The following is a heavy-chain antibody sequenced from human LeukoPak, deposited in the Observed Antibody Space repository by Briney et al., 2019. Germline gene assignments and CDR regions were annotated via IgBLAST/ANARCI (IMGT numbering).Heavy chain of an antibody. CDR1: GYTFTSYY. CDR3: ARDGRRITVAGTGDN. CDR2: INPNVGST. Sequence: ASVKVSCKASGYTFTSYYVHWARQAPGQGLEWLGIINPNVGSTNYAQKFQGRVTLTSDTSTSTVYMELSSLRSDDTAVYYCARDGRRITVAGTGDNWGQGTLVTVSS. V-gene: IGHV1-46*01. J-gene: IGHJ4*02. D-gene: IGHD6-19*01.